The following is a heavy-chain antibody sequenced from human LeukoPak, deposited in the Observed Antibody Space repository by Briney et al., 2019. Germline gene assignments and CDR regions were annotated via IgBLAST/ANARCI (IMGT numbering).Heavy chain of an antibody. CDR3: ARDLGDGYYYDSSGSLMDV. CDR2: ISYDGSNK. CDR1: GFTFSSYA. J-gene: IGHJ6*02. Sequence: PGRSLRLSCAASGFTFSSYAMHWVRQAPGKGLEWVAVISYDGSNKYYADSVKGRFTISRDNSKNTLYLQMNSLRAEDTAVYYCARDLGDGYYYDSSGSLMDVWGQGTTVTVSS. D-gene: IGHD3-22*01. V-gene: IGHV3-30-3*01.